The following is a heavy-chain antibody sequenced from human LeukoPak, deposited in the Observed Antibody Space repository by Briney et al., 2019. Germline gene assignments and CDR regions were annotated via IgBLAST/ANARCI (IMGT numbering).Heavy chain of an antibody. J-gene: IGHJ3*02. V-gene: IGHV3-30-3*01. CDR3: AREKNWGSGALDI. Sequence: GGSLRLSCAASGFTFSSYAMHWVRQAPGKGLEWVAVISYDGSNKYYADSVKGRFTISRDNAKNSLYLQMNSLRAEDTAVYYCAREKNWGSGALDIWGQRTMVTVSS. CDR1: GFTFSSYA. CDR2: ISYDGSNK. D-gene: IGHD7-27*01.